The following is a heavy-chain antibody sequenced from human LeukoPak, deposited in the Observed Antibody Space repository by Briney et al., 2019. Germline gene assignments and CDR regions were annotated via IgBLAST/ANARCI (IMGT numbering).Heavy chain of an antibody. V-gene: IGHV1-8*01. D-gene: IGHD3-10*01. J-gene: IGHJ4*02. Sequence: ASVKVSCKGSGYTFTSYDINWVRQATGQGLEWMGWMNPNSGNTGYAQKFQGRVTMTRNTSISTAYMELSSLRSEDTAVYYCARGFHMVRGVIITLDFDYWGQGTLVTVSS. CDR1: GYTFTSYD. CDR3: ARGFHMVRGVIITLDFDY. CDR2: MNPNSGNT.